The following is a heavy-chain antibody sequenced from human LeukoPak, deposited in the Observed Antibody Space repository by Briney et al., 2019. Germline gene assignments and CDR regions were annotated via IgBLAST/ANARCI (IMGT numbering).Heavy chain of an antibody. D-gene: IGHD2-2*01. CDR3: ARDTFNIVVVPAAMGSNWFDP. CDR2: INPNSGGT. J-gene: IGHJ5*02. CDR1: GYTFTGYY. Sequence: ASVKVSCKASGYTFTGYYMHCVRQAPGQGLEWMGWINPNSGGTNYAQKFQGRVTMTRDTSISTAYMELSRLRSDDTAVYYCARDTFNIVVVPAAMGSNWFDPGGQGTLVTVPS. V-gene: IGHV1-2*02.